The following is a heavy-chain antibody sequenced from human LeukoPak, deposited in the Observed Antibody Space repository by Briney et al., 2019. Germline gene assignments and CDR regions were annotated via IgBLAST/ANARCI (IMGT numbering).Heavy chain of an antibody. CDR3: AKASNYDFWSGYSDY. CDR2: INSDGSST. Sequence: GGSLRLSCAASGFTFSSYWMHWVRQAPGKGLVWVSRINSDGSSTSYADSVKGRFTISRDNAKNTLYLQMNSLRAEDTALYYCAKASNYDFWSGYSDYWGQGTLVTVSS. V-gene: IGHV3-74*01. J-gene: IGHJ4*02. CDR1: GFTFSSYW. D-gene: IGHD3-3*01.